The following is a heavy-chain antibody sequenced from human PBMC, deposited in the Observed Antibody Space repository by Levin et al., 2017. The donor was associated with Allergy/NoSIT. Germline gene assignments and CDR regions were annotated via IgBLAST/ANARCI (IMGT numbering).Heavy chain of an antibody. Sequence: SETLSLTCTVSGGSISSYYWSWIRQPPGKGLEWIGYIYYSGSTNYNPSLKSRVTISVDTSKNQFSLKLSSVTAADTAVYYCARTRGSTAMGFYYYYYYGMDVWGRGTTVTVSS. CDR2: IYYSGST. J-gene: IGHJ6*02. CDR1: GGSISSYY. D-gene: IGHD5-18*01. CDR3: ARTRGSTAMGFYYYYYYGMDV. V-gene: IGHV4-59*01.